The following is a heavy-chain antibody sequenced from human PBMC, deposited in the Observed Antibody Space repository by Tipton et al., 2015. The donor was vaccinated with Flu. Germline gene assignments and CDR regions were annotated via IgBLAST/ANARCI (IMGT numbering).Heavy chain of an antibody. CDR2: IIPIFGTA. J-gene: IGHJ6*02. D-gene: IGHD6-19*01. CDR1: GSTFSSYA. V-gene: IGHV1-69*01. Sequence: QLVQSGAEVKKPGSSVKVSCKASGSTFSSYAISWVRQAPGQGLEWMGGIIPIFGTANYAQKFQGRVTITADESTSTAYMELSNLRSEDPAVYYCAKGNRKQGLVKVLYYFYGMDVWGQGTTVTVSS. CDR3: AKGNRKQGLVKVLYYFYGMDV.